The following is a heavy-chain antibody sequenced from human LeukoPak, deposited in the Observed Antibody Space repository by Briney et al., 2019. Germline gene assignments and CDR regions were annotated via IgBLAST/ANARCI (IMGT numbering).Heavy chain of an antibody. CDR3: ARPSVAGSFSPDAFDI. V-gene: IGHV4-34*01. CDR1: GGSFSGYY. J-gene: IGHJ3*02. D-gene: IGHD6-19*01. CDR2: INHSGST. Sequence: SETLSLTCAVYGGSFSGYYWSWIRQPPGEGLEWIGEINHSGSTNYNPSLKSRVTISVDTSKNQFSLKLSSVTAADTAVYYCARPSVAGSFSPDAFDIWGQGTMVTVSS.